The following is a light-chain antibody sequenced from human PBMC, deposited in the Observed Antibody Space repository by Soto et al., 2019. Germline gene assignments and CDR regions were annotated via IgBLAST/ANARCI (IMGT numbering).Light chain of an antibody. CDR3: SSYAGSNNLV. Sequence: QSVLTQPPSASGSPGQSVTISCTGTSSDVGAYNYVSWYRQHPGKAPKLMIYEVSKRPSGVPDRFSGSKSGNTASLTVSGLQTEDEADYYCSSYAGSNNLVFGGGTKLTVL. J-gene: IGLJ2*01. CDR2: EVS. CDR1: SSDVGAYNY. V-gene: IGLV2-8*01.